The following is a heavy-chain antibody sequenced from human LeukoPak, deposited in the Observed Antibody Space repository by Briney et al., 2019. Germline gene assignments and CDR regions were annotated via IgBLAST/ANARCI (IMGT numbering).Heavy chain of an antibody. V-gene: IGHV3-23*01. CDR2: ISGSGGST. J-gene: IGHJ4*02. CDR3: AGYNCSSTTCYTGGFDY. Sequence: GKSLRLSCAASGFTFNSYAMSWVRQAPGKGLEWVSAISGSGGSTYYADSVKGRFTISRDSSKNTLYLQMNSLTAEDTAVYYCAGYNCSSTTCYTGGFDYWGQGTLVTVSS. CDR1: GFTFNSYA. D-gene: IGHD2-2*02.